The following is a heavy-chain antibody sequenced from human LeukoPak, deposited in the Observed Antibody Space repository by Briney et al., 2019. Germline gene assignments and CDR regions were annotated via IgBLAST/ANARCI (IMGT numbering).Heavy chain of an antibody. D-gene: IGHD4-17*01. V-gene: IGHV3-23*01. CDR1: GFTFSNHG. J-gene: IGHJ4*02. CDR2: VSPPGGGT. CDR3: AKSWVSYGVLDY. Sequence: PGGSLRLSCAASGFTFSNHGMNWVRQAPGKGLEWLSGVSPPGGGTYYADSVKGRFTISRDDSKNTLYLQMNSLRAEDTAVYYCAKSWVSYGVLDYWGQGTLVTVSS.